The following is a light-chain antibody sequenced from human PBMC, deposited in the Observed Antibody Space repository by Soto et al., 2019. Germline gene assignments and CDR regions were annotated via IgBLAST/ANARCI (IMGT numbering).Light chain of an antibody. J-gene: IGKJ2*01. Sequence: AIRMTQSPSSLSASTGDRVTITCRASQGISSYLAWYQQKPGKAPKLLIYAASTLQSGVPSRFSGSGSGTDFTLTISCLQPDDSATYYCQQYTNTNNPWMLGQGTKVDIK. CDR3: QQYTNTNNPWM. CDR2: AAS. CDR1: QGISSY. V-gene: IGKV1-8*01.